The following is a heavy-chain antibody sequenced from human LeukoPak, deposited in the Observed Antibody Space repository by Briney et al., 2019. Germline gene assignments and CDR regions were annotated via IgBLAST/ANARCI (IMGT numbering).Heavy chain of an antibody. J-gene: IGHJ4*02. D-gene: IGHD3-3*01. CDR1: GGSFSGYY. Sequence: KPSETLSLTCAVYGGSFSGYYWSWIRQPPGKGLEWIGEINHSGSTNYNPSLKSRVTISVDTSKNQFSLKLSSVTAADTAVYYCARGFRFWSGYYPYFDYWGQGTLVTVSS. CDR2: INHSGST. CDR3: ARGFRFWSGYYPYFDY. V-gene: IGHV4-34*01.